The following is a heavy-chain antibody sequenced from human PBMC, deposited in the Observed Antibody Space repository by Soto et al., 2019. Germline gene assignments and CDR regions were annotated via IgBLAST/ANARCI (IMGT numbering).Heavy chain of an antibody. J-gene: IGHJ3*02. CDR2: IKQDGSEK. Sequence: GGSLRLSCAASGFTFSSYWMSWVRQAPGKGLEWVANIKQDGSEKYYVDSVKGRFTISRDNAKNSLYLQMNSLRAEVSAVYYFVGGVVGVIAFDIGGQGTMVTVSS. V-gene: IGHV3-7*03. CDR1: GFTFSSYW. CDR3: VGGVVGVIAFDI. D-gene: IGHD2-21*01.